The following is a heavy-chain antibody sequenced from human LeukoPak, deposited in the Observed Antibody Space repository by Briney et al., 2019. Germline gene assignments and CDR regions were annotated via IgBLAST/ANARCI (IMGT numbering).Heavy chain of an antibody. J-gene: IGHJ4*02. D-gene: IGHD3-3*01. CDR1: SGSISTSNYY. V-gene: IGHV4-39*07. Sequence: SETLSLTCTVSSGSISTSNYYWGWVRQPPGKGLEWIGSIYYSGSTYYNPSLKSRVTISVDTSKNQFSLKLSSVTAADTAVYYCARERPYYDFWSGYYTGIGGVNYFDYWGQGTLVTVSS. CDR3: ARERPYYDFWSGYYTGIGGVNYFDY. CDR2: IYYSGST.